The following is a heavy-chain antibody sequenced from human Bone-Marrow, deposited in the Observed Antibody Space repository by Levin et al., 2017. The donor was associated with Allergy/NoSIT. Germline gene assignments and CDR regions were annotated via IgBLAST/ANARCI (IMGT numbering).Heavy chain of an antibody. D-gene: IGHD6-19*01. CDR2: ISYDGSNK. CDR1: GFTFSSYG. J-gene: IGHJ4*02. CDR3: AKDRYSSGWDY. V-gene: IGHV3-30*18. Sequence: LTCAASGFTFSSYGMHWVRQAPGKGLEWVAVISYDGSNKYYADSVKGRFTISRDNSKNTLYLQMNSLRAEDTAVYYCAKDRYSSGWDYWGQGTLVTVSS.